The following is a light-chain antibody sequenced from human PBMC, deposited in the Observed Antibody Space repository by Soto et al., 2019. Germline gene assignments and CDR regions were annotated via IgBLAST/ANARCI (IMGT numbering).Light chain of an antibody. CDR1: QSVSSNN. J-gene: IGKJ1*01. V-gene: IGKV3-20*01. CDR3: QQYGNSPRT. Sequence: EIVWTQSPGTLSLSPGERATLSCRASQSVSSNNLAWYQQKPGQAPRLLIYGASSRATGIPDRFSGSGSGTDFILTISSLEPEDFAVYYCQQYGNSPRTFGQGTKVDIK. CDR2: GAS.